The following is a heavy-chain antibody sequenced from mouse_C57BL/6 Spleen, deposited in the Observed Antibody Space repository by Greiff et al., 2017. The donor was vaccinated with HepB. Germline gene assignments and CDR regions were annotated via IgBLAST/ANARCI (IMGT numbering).Heavy chain of an antibody. Sequence: EVQLQQSGPVLVKPGASVKMSCKASGYTFTDYYMNWVKQSHGKSLEWIGVINPYNGGTSYNQKFKGKATLTVDKSSSTAYMELNSLTSEDSAVYYCARPLTGTGFWFAYWGQGTLVTVSA. V-gene: IGHV1-19*01. J-gene: IGHJ3*01. D-gene: IGHD4-1*01. CDR1: GYTFTDYY. CDR3: ARPLTGTGFWFAY. CDR2: INPYNGGT.